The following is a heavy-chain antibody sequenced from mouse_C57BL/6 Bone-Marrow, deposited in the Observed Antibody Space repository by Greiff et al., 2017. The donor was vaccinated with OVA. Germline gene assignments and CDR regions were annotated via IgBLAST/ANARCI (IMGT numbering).Heavy chain of an antibody. J-gene: IGHJ3*01. D-gene: IGHD2-10*02. CDR3: ARRVWAWFAY. Sequence: QVQLKQSGAELARPGASVKLSCKASGYTFTSYGISWVKQRTGQGLEWIGEIYPRSGNTYYNEKFKGKATLTADKSSSTAYMELRSLTSEDSAVYFCARRVWAWFAYWGQGTLVTVSA. V-gene: IGHV1-81*01. CDR2: IYPRSGNT. CDR1: GYTFTSYG.